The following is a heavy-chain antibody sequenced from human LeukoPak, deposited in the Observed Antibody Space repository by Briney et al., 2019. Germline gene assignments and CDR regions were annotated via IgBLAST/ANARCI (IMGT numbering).Heavy chain of an antibody. D-gene: IGHD1-1*01. V-gene: IGHV1-46*01. Sequence: ASVKVSCKASGYTFTSYYMHWVRQAPRQGLEWMGIINPSGGSTSYAQKFQGRVTMTRDTSTSTVYMELSSLRSEDTAVYYCARDLEPEDVLGWFDPWGQGTLVTVSS. J-gene: IGHJ5*02. CDR2: INPSGGST. CDR1: GYTFTSYY. CDR3: ARDLEPEDVLGWFDP.